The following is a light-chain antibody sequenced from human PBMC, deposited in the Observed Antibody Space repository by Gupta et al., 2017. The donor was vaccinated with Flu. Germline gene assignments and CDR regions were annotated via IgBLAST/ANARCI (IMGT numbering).Light chain of an antibody. J-gene: IGLJ3*02. CDR1: NSDVGGYNY. CDR2: GIS. CDR3: SSYAGSGSV. V-gene: IGLV2-14*03. Sequence: QSALTQPASVSGSPGQSITISCTGTNSDVGGYNYVSWYQQHPGKAPNLVIYGISNRPSGVSNRFSGSRSGNTASLTISGLQAEDDADYYCSSYAGSGSVFGGGTKLTVL.